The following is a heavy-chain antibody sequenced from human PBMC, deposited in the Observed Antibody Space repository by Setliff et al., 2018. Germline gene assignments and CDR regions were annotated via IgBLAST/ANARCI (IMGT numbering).Heavy chain of an antibody. D-gene: IGHD2-15*01. V-gene: IGHV3-15*01. J-gene: IGHJ4*02. Sequence: PGGSLRLSCAASGFTFSDAWMSWVRQAPGKGLEWVGRIKSKTDGGTTDYAAPVKGRFTISRDGSKSTLYLDMSSLRSEDTAVYYCARGEAGYGGNLDYWGQGTMVTVSS. CDR1: GFTFSDAW. CDR3: ARGEAGYGGNLDY. CDR2: IKSKTDGGTT.